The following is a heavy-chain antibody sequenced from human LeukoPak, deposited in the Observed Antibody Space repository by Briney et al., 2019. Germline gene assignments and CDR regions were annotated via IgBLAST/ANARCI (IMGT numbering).Heavy chain of an antibody. CDR3: ARGPNCSGGSCPDY. CDR2: INHSGST. D-gene: IGHD2-15*01. J-gene: IGHJ4*02. Sequence: SETLSLTCAVYGGSFSGYYWSWIRQPPGKGREWIGEINHSGSTNYNPSLKSRVAISVDTSKNQFSLTLSSVTAADTAVYYCARGPNCSGGSCPDYWGQGTLVTVSS. V-gene: IGHV4-34*01. CDR1: GGSFSGYY.